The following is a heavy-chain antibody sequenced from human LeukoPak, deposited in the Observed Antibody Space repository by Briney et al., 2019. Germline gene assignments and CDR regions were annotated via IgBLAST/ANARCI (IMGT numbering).Heavy chain of an antibody. V-gene: IGHV3-74*01. Sequence: GGSLRLSCAASGFTFSSYWMHWVRQAPGKGLVWVSRIETDGSSTSYADPVKGRFTVSRDNGKNTLYLQMNSLRAEDTAVYYCAKARIPGSSLMFDPWGQGTLVTVSS. CDR2: IETDGSST. D-gene: IGHD6-6*01. J-gene: IGHJ5*02. CDR3: AKARIPGSSLMFDP. CDR1: GFTFSSYW.